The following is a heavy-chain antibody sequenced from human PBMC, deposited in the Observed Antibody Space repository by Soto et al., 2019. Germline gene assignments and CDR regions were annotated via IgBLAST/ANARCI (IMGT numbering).Heavy chain of an antibody. CDR3: ARGRGYYDFWSGYSLSDYYYGMDV. D-gene: IGHD3-3*01. CDR1: GYTFTSYD. Sequence: GASVKVSCKASGYTFTSYDINWVRQATGQGLEWMGWVNPNSGNTGYAQKFQGRVTMTRNTSISTAYMELSSLRSEDTAVYYCARGRGYYDFWSGYSLSDYYYGMDVWGQGTTVTVSS. CDR2: VNPNSGNT. J-gene: IGHJ6*02. V-gene: IGHV1-8*01.